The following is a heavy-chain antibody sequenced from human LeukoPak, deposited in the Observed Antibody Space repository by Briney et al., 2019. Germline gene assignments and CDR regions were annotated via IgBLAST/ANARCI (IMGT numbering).Heavy chain of an antibody. CDR2: ISGGGDTT. V-gene: IGHV3-23*01. CDR3: AKDRGY. Sequence: GGSLRLSCAASGFTFTTYGMTWVRQAPGKGLEWVSAISGGGDTTYYADSVKGRFTISRDNSKNTLYLQMNSLRADDTAVYYCAKDRGYWGQGTLVTVSS. CDR1: GFTFTTYG. D-gene: IGHD5-24*01. J-gene: IGHJ4*02.